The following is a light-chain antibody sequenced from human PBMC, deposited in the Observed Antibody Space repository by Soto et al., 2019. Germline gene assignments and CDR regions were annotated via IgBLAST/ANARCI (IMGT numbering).Light chain of an antibody. CDR3: LQRHSYPLA. CDR2: TAS. Sequence: DIQLTQSPSFLSASVGDRVTVTCRASQDISSYLAWYQQKPGKAPNLLIHTASTLQSGVPSRFSGSVSGAELTLTSSSLQPDDFATYYCLQRHSYPLAFGQGTRLYIK. CDR1: QDISSY. J-gene: IGKJ5*01. V-gene: IGKV1-9*01.